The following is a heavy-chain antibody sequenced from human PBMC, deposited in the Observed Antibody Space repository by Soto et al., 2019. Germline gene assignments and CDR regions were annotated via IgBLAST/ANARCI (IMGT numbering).Heavy chain of an antibody. CDR1: GGSISSSSYF. D-gene: IGHD1-26*01. V-gene: IGHV4-39*01. J-gene: IGHJ5*02. CDR3: ARHPSDVWFDP. Sequence: QLQLQESGPGLVKPSETLSLTCTVSGGSISSSSYFWGWIRQPPGKGLEWIGSIYYSGSTYYNPSLNSRVTVTVDTSKNQVSLKLSSVTAADTAVYYCARHPSDVWFDPCVQGTLVTVSS. CDR2: IYYSGST.